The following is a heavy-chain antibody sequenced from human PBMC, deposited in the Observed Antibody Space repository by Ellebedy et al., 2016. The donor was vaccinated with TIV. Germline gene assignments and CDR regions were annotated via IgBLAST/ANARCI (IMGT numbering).Heavy chain of an antibody. J-gene: IGHJ5*02. CDR3: ARDPGGGGWYGWFDP. CDR2: RSHAGNNN. CDR1: GFNFNSYA. D-gene: IGHD6-19*01. Sequence: GGSLRLSCAASGFNFNSYAMHWVRQAPGKGLAWVALRSHAGNNNYYTDSVKGRFTISRDNSKNTLNLQMNSLRTDDTAVYYCARDPGGGGWYGWFDPWGQGLLVTVSS. V-gene: IGHV3-30-3*01.